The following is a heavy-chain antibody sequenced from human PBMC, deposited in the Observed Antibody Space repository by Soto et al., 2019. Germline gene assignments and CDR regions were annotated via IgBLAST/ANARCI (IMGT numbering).Heavy chain of an antibody. J-gene: IGHJ6*03. CDR2: MNPNSGNT. CDR3: ARGRRPPGPNRIVVVPAAMSLRRPKETNYYMDV. V-gene: IGHV1-8*01. D-gene: IGHD2-2*01. CDR1: GYTFTSYD. Sequence: GASVKVSCKASGYTFTSYDINWVRQATGQGLEWMGWMNPNSGNTGYAQKFKGRVTMTRNTSISTAYMELSSLKSEDTAVFYCARGRRPPGPNRIVVVPAAMSLRRPKETNYYMDVWGKGTTVTVSS.